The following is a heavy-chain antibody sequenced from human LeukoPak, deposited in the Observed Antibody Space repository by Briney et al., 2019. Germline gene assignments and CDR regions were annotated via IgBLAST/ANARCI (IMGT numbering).Heavy chain of an antibody. CDR1: SGSISTSNYY. CDR3: ARGEWELGYYMDV. V-gene: IGHV4-39*07. J-gene: IGHJ6*03. CDR2: IFYSGST. D-gene: IGHD1-26*01. Sequence: SETLSLTCTVSSGSISTSNYYWGWVRQPPGKALEWIGNIFYSGSTYYSPSPKSRVTISVDTSKNQFSLKLSSVTAADTAVYYCARGEWELGYYMDVWGKGTTVTISS.